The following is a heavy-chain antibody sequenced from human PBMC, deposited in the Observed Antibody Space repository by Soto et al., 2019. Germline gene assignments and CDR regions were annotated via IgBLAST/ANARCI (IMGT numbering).Heavy chain of an antibody. CDR1: GFTFSSYA. CDR2: ISYDGSNK. Sequence: QVQLVESGGGVVQPGRSLRLSCAASGFTFSSYAMNWVRQAPGKGLEWVALISYDGSNKYYADSVKGRFTISRDSSKNTRDLQMNSLRDADTAFYYCGRCSSTSCHLGSDYWGQGTLVTVSS. D-gene: IGHD2-2*01. CDR3: GRCSSTSCHLGSDY. V-gene: IGHV3-30-3*01. J-gene: IGHJ4*02.